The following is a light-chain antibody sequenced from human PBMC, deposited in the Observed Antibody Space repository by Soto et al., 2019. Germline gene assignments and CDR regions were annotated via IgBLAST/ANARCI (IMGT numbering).Light chain of an antibody. J-gene: IGLJ3*02. CDR3: SSYTSGTNLVVL. Sequence: QSALTQPASVSGSPGQSITISCTGTSSDFGDYKYVSWYQQHPGKAPKLMMSEVSNRPSGVSARFSGSKSGNTASLTISGLQAEDEAVYYCSSYTSGTNLVVLFGGGTKLTVL. CDR2: EVS. V-gene: IGLV2-14*01. CDR1: SSDFGDYKY.